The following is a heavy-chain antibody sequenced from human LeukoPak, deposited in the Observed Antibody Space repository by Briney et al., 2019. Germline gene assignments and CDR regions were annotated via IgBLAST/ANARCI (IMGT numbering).Heavy chain of an antibody. V-gene: IGHV3-72*01. Sequence: SGGSLRLSCAASGFTFSDHYMDWVRQAPGKGLEWVGRTRKKTNSYTTEYAASVKGRFTISRDDSKNSLYLQMNSLEAEDTAVYYCAKRAASSGYSRFDYWGQGTLVTVSS. CDR2: TRKKTNSYTT. CDR1: GFTFSDHY. J-gene: IGHJ4*02. CDR3: AKRAASSGYSRFDY. D-gene: IGHD3-22*01.